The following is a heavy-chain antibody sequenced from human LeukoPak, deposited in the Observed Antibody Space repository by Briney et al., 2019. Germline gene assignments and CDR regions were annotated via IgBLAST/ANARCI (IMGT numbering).Heavy chain of an antibody. Sequence: SETLSLTCTVSGGSVSSGSYYWSWIRQPPGKGLEWNGYIYYSGSTNYNPSLKSRVTISVDTSKDQFSLKLSSVTAADTAVYYCASPRSYYDSSGYYISWGQGTLVTVSS. CDR2: IYYSGST. V-gene: IGHV4-61*01. CDR1: GGSVSSGSYY. D-gene: IGHD3-22*01. CDR3: ASPRSYYDSSGYYIS. J-gene: IGHJ5*02.